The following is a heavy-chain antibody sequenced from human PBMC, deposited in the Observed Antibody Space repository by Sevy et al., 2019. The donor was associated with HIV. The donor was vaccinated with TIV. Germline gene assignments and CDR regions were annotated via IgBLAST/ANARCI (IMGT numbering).Heavy chain of an antibody. CDR1: GCTFSSYW. D-gene: IGHD2-2*01. CDR3: ARGSFCSSASCYSGGYHY. V-gene: IGHV3-7*03. CDR2: IKQDGSER. Sequence: GGSLRLSCAASGCTFSSYWLNWVRQAPGKGLEWVANIKQDGSERYHVDSVKGRFTISRDNAKNSLYLQMNSLRAEDTAVYYCARGSFCSSASCYSGGYHYWGQGTLVTVSS. J-gene: IGHJ4*02.